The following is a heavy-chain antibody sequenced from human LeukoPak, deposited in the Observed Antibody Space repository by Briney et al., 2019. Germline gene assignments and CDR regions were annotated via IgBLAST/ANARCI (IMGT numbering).Heavy chain of an antibody. V-gene: IGHV3-30*18. Sequence: PGGSLRLSCAASGFTFSSCGMHWVGQAPGKGPEWVAVTSYDGSNKYYADSVKGRFTISRDNSKNTLYLQMNSLRAEDTAVYYCANVRGMDVWGQGTTVTVSS. J-gene: IGHJ6*02. CDR2: TSYDGSNK. CDR1: GFTFSSCG. CDR3: ANVRGMDV.